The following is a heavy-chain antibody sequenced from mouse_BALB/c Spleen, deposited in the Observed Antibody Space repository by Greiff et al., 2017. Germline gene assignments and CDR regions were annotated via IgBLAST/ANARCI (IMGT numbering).Heavy chain of an antibody. CDR1: GFTFSSYG. CDR3: AREDYGSSPAWFAY. Sequence: EVQVVESGGGLVQPGGSLKLSCAASGFTFSSYGMSWVRQTPDKRLELVATINSNGGSTYYPDSVKGRFTISRDNAKNTLYLQMSSLKSEDTAMYYCAREDYGSSPAWFAYWGQGTLVTVSA. D-gene: IGHD1-1*01. CDR2: INSNGGST. J-gene: IGHJ3*01. V-gene: IGHV5-6-3*01.